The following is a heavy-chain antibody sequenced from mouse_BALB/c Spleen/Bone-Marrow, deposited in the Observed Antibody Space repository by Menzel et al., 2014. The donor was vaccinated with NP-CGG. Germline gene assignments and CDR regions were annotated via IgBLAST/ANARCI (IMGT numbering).Heavy chain of an antibody. CDR3: AGGKTGYHFDY. Sequence: VQRVESGPELVKPGASVKISCKAAGYAFSSSWMNWVLQRPGQGLEWIGRIYPGDGDTKYNGKFKGKATLTADKSSSTAYMQLSSLTSVDSAVYFCAGGKTGYHFDYWGQGATLTVSS. CDR2: IYPGDGDT. CDR1: GYAFSSSW. J-gene: IGHJ2*01. V-gene: IGHV1-82*01. D-gene: IGHD4-1*01.